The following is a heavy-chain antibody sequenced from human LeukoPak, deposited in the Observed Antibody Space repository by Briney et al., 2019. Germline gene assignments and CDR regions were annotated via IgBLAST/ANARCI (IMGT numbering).Heavy chain of an antibody. J-gene: IGHJ6*02. V-gene: IGHV1-18*01. CDR1: GYTFTSYG. CDR3: ARDGGSSGWYRQNGYYYGMDV. D-gene: IGHD6-19*01. Sequence: ASVKVSCKASGYTFTSYGLSWVRQAPGQGLEWMGWISAYNGNTNYAQKLQGRVTMTTDTSTSTAYMELRSLRSDDTAVYYCARDGGSSGWYRQNGYYYGMDVWGQGTTVTVSS. CDR2: ISAYNGNT.